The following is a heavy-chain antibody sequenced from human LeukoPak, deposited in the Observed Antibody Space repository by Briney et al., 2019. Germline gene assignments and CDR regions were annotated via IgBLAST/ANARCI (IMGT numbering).Heavy chain of an antibody. Sequence: GGSLRLSCAASGFTFSNYAMSWVRQAPGKGLEWVSIIGYRGGSIYYAYSVQGRFTISRDNSKNTLSLQMNGLRPEDTAVYYCAKEAPYYYDSSGYCFDYWGQGTLVTVSS. D-gene: IGHD3-22*01. V-gene: IGHV3-23*01. CDR1: GFTFSNYA. J-gene: IGHJ4*02. CDR3: AKEAPYYYDSSGYCFDY. CDR2: IGYRGGSI.